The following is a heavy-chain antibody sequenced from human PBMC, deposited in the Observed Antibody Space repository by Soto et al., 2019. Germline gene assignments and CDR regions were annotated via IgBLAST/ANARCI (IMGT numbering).Heavy chain of an antibody. V-gene: IGHV4-4*07. CDR3: ARDRGDILTGYYIKRSRDYYYYGMDV. Sequence: SETLSLTCTVSGGSISSYYWSWIRQPAGKGLEWIGRIYTSGSTNYNPSLKSRVTMSVDTSKNQFSLKLSSVTAADTAVYYCARDRGDILTGYYIKRSRDYYYYGMDVWGQGATVTVSS. CDR1: GGSISSYY. J-gene: IGHJ6*02. D-gene: IGHD3-9*01. CDR2: IYTSGST.